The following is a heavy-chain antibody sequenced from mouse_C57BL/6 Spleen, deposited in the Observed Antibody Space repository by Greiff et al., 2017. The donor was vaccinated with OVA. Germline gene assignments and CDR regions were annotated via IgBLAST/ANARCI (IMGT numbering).Heavy chain of an antibody. Sequence: VQLKQSGAELVRPGASVKLSCTASGFNIKDDYMHWVKQRPEQGLEWIGWIDPENGDTEYASKLKGKATITADTSSNTVYLQFSSLTSEDTAYYYCTTLASLGDYWGQGTTLTVSS. CDR1: GFNIKDDY. J-gene: IGHJ2*01. CDR2: IDPENGDT. D-gene: IGHD3-3*01. CDR3: TTLASLGDY. V-gene: IGHV14-4*01.